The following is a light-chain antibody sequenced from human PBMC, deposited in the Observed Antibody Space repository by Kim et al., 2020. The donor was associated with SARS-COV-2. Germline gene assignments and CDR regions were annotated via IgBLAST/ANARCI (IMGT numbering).Light chain of an antibody. Sequence: SPGEGATLSCRASQSVSSSYLAWYQQKPGQAPRLLIYGASSRATGIPDRFSGSGSGTDFALTISRLEPEDFAVYYCQQYGSSPQTFGQGTKVEIK. V-gene: IGKV3-20*01. CDR2: GAS. CDR3: QQYGSSPQT. CDR1: QSVSSSY. J-gene: IGKJ1*01.